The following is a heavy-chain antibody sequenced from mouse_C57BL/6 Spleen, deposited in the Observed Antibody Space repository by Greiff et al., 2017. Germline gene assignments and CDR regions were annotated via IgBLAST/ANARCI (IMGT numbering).Heavy chain of an antibody. CDR2: INPNNGGT. CDR3: ARRYYYYGSSSLAMDY. J-gene: IGHJ4*01. V-gene: IGHV1-26*01. Sequence: VQLQQSGPELVKPGASVKISCKASGYTFTDYYMNWVKQSHGKSLEWIGDINPNNGGTSYNQKFKGKATLTVDKSSSTAYMELRSLTSEDSAVYYCARRYYYYGSSSLAMDYWGQGTSVTVSS. D-gene: IGHD1-1*01. CDR1: GYTFTDYY.